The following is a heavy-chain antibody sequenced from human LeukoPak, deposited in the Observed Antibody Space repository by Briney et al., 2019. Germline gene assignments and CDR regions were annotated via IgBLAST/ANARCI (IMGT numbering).Heavy chain of an antibody. D-gene: IGHD3-10*01. V-gene: IGHV3-30*18. J-gene: IGHJ6*02. CDR2: ISYDGSNK. Sequence: PGRSLRLSCAASGLTFSSYGMHWVRQAPGKGLEWVAVISYDGSNKYYADSVKGRFTISRDNSKNTLYLQMNSLRAEDTAVYYCAKGTDYYGSGSYPFYYYGMDVWGQGTTVTVSS. CDR3: AKGTDYYGSGSYPFYYYGMDV. CDR1: GLTFSSYG.